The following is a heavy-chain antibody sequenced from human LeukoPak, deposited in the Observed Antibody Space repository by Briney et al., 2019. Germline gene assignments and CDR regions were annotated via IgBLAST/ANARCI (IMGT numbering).Heavy chain of an antibody. J-gene: IGHJ6*02. CDR3: ARARASSGWYGMDV. D-gene: IGHD6-19*01. CDR1: GYTFTSYA. V-gene: IGHV1-3*01. Sequence: ASVNVSCKASGYTFTSYAMHWVRQAPGQRLEWMGWINAGNGNTKYSQKFQGRVTITRDTSASTAYMELSSLRSEDTAVYYCARARASSGWYGMDVWGQGTTVTVSS. CDR2: INAGNGNT.